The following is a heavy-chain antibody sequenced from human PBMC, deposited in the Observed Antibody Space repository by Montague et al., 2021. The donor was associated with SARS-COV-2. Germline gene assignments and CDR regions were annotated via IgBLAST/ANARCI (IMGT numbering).Heavy chain of an antibody. Sequence: SETLSLTCTLSGGSFSTTRNYWNWIRQPPGKGLGWIGTIYYTETTYYNPAPISGTTYYSPSLKSRVTISVDTSRNQVFLNLRSVTATDTAVYYCSKGGGIGVPDSWGEGTLVTVSS. CDR1: GGSFSTTRNY. CDR3: SKGGGIGVPDS. V-gene: IGHV4-39*01. J-gene: IGHJ4*02. CDR2: IYYTETTYYNPAPISGTT. D-gene: IGHD6-13*01.